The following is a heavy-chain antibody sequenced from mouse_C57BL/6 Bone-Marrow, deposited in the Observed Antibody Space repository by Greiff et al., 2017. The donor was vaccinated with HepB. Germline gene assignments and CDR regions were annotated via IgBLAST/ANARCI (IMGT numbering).Heavy chain of an antibody. CDR2: ISDGGSYT. Sequence: EVHLVESGGGSVKPGGSLKLSCAASGFTFSSYAMSWVRQTPEKRLEWVATISDGGSYTYYPDNVKGRFTISRDNAKNNLYLQMSHLKSEDTAMYYCARSPPYYYGSSLFAYWGQGTLVTVSA. CDR3: ARSPPYYYGSSLFAY. D-gene: IGHD1-1*01. J-gene: IGHJ3*01. V-gene: IGHV5-4*01. CDR1: GFTFSSYA.